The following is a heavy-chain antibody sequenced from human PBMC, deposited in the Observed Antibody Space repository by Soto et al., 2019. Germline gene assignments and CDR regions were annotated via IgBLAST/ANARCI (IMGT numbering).Heavy chain of an antibody. CDR2: VCYTGSAY. J-gene: IGHJ4*02. D-gene: IGHD3-3*01. Sequence: PSETLSLTCTVCGGSICSGDYYWSWIRKPPGKGLEWIGYVCYTGSAYYYNPSLKCRVTISVDTSKNQFSLKLSAVTAADTAVYYCARDAVRFGPAFDYGGQGALVTVSS. CDR3: ARDAVRFGPAFDY. CDR1: GGSICSGDYY. V-gene: IGHV4-30-4*01.